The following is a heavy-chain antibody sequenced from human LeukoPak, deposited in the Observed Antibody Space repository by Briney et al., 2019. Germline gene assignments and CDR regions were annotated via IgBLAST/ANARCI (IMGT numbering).Heavy chain of an antibody. CDR2: IYPGDSDT. CDR3: ARQDAGSYGYFAY. CDR1: GYSLSSNW. D-gene: IGHD3-10*01. J-gene: IGHJ4*02. V-gene: IGHV5-51*01. Sequence: HGESLKISCKGSGYSLSSNWIGWVRQMPGKGLEWMGIIYPGDSDTRFSPSFQGQVTISADKSISTAYLQWNSLKASDTAMYYCARQDAGSYGYFAYWGQGTLVTVSS.